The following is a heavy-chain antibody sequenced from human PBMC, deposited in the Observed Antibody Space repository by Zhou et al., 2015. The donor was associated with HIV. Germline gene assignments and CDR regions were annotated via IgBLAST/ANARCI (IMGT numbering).Heavy chain of an antibody. CDR2: IIPIFGTA. J-gene: IGHJ6*02. V-gene: IGHV1-69*06. Sequence: QVQLVQSGAELRKPGSSVKVSCKASGGTFSNYAVSWVRQAPGQGLEWMGDIIPIFGTAKYAQKFQGRVTITADRSTSTAYMELSSLRSEDTAVYYCARVSYHLTSYYFYAMDVWGQGTTVTVSS. CDR1: GGTFSNYA. CDR3: ARVSYHLTSYYFYAMDV.